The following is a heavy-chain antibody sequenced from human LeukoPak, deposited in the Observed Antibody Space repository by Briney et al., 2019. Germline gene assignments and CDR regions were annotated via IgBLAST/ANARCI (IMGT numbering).Heavy chain of an antibody. CDR2: IIPLFGTA. CDR1: GGTFSSYA. CDR3: ARGWDYDSGGRPTAYVY. D-gene: IGHD3-22*01. V-gene: IGHV1-69*13. Sequence: ASVKVSCKASGGTFSSYAISWVRQAPGPGLEWMGGIIPLFGTANYAQKFQGRVTITADESTSTVYMELNSLKSEDTAVYYCARGWDYDSGGRPTAYVYWGQGTLVTVSS. J-gene: IGHJ4*02.